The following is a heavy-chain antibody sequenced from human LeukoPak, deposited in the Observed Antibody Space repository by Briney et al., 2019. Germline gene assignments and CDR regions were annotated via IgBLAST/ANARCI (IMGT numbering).Heavy chain of an antibody. V-gene: IGHV1-18*04. J-gene: IGHJ4*02. CDR2: ISAYNGNT. CDR1: GYTFTSYG. Sequence: GASVKVSCKASGYTFTSYGISWVRQAPGQGLEWMGWISAYNGNTNYAQKLQGRVTMTTDTSTSTAYMELRSLRSDDTAVYYCAREAQLLWFGEWACDYWGQGTLVTVSS. CDR3: AREAQLLWFGEWACDY. D-gene: IGHD3-10*01.